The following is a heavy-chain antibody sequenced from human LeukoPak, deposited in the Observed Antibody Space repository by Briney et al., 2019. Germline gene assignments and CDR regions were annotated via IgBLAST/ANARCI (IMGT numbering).Heavy chain of an antibody. D-gene: IGHD6-13*01. V-gene: IGHV3-30-3*01. CDR1: GFTFSSYA. J-gene: IGHJ5*02. Sequence: GGSLRLSCAASGFTFSSYAMHWVRQAPGKGLEWVAVISYDGSNKYYADSVKGRFTISRDNAKNTLYLQMNSLRAEDTAVYYCARDEGSSWQRFDPWGQGTLVTVSS. CDR3: ARDEGSSWQRFDP. CDR2: ISYDGSNK.